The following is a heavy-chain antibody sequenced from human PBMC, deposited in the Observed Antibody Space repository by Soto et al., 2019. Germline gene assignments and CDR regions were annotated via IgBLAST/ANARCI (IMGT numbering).Heavy chain of an antibody. CDR3: ARGPAYYYASSGYYNRPDY. D-gene: IGHD3-22*01. J-gene: IGHJ4*02. Sequence: QVQLQQWGAGLLKPSETLSLTCAVYGGSFSGYYRSWIRQPPGKGLEWIGEINHSGSTNYNPSLKSRGTISVDTSKNQFSLRLRSVTAADTAVYYCARGPAYYYASSGYYNRPDYWCQGTLVTVSS. CDR1: GGSFSGYY. V-gene: IGHV4-34*01. CDR2: INHSGST.